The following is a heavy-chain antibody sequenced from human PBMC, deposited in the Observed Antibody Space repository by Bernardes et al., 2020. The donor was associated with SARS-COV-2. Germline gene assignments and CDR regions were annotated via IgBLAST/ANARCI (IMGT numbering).Heavy chain of an antibody. D-gene: IGHD2-8*01. V-gene: IGHV4-59*12. CDR2: IFYSGST. Sequence: SETLSLTCTVSGGSISHKYWSWIRQPPGKGLEWIGNIFYSGSTSYNASLKSRVTISVDTSKNQFSLKLTSMTAADTAVYYCVRKEVYFAFDSWGQGTLVTVSS. CDR1: GGSISHKY. J-gene: IGHJ5*01. CDR3: VRKEVYFAFDS.